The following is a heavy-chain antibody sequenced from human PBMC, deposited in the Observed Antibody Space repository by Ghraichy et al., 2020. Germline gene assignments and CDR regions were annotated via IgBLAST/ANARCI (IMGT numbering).Heavy chain of an antibody. CDR2: MYYSGST. V-gene: IGHV4-39*01. D-gene: IGHD4-17*01. CDR1: GGSISSSSYY. CDR3: ARQVRGETYFDV. J-gene: IGHJ2*01. Sequence: LSLTCTVSGGSISSSSYYWGWIRQPPKKGLEWIGSMYYSGSTLYNSSLKSRVTISVDTSKNQFSLTLTSVTAADTAVYYCARQVRGETYFDVWGRGTLVTVSS.